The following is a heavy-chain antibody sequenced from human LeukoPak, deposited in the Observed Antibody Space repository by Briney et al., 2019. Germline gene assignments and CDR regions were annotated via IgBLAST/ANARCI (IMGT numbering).Heavy chain of an antibody. V-gene: IGHV4-59*01. CDR3: ARDYSNYIIDY. Sequence: SETLSLTCTVSGGSISTYYWSWIRQPPGKGLEWIGYVYYSGSTNYSPSLKSRVTISVDTSKNQFSLTLSSVTAADTAVYYCARDYSNYIIDYWGQGTLVTVSS. CDR2: VYYSGST. D-gene: IGHD4-11*01. CDR1: GGSISTYY. J-gene: IGHJ4*02.